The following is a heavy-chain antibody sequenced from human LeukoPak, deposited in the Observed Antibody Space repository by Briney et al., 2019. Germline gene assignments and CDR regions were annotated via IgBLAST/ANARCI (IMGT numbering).Heavy chain of an antibody. V-gene: IGHV4-39*02. CDR3: ARDGDTAMVTGRFDC. Sequence: SETLSLTCTVSGGSISSSSYYWGWVRQPPGKGLEWIGSIYYSGSTYYNPSLKSRVTISVDTSKNQFSLKLSSVTAADTAVYYCARDGDTAMVTGRFDCWGQGTLVTVSS. CDR2: IYYSGST. J-gene: IGHJ4*02. CDR1: GGSISSSSYY. D-gene: IGHD5-18*01.